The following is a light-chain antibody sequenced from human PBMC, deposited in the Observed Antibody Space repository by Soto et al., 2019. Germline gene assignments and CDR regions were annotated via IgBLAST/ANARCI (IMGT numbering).Light chain of an antibody. J-gene: IGKJ3*01. Sequence: EIVLTQSPGTLSLSPGERATLSCRASQSVSSSYLAWYQQKPGQAPRLLIYGASSRATGSPDRFSGSGSGTDFILTISRLEPEDFAVYYCQQYGSSPRFTFGPGTKVDIK. CDR2: GAS. CDR3: QQYGSSPRFT. V-gene: IGKV3-20*01. CDR1: QSVSSSY.